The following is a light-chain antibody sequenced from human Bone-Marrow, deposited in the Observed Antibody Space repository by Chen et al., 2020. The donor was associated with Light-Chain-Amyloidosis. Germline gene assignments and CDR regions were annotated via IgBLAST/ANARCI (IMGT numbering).Light chain of an antibody. CDR2: EDD. CDR3: QSYQGSSQGV. V-gene: IGLV6-57*01. Sequence: NLMLTQPHSVSESPGKTVIISCTRSSGSIATNYVQWYQQRPGSSPTTVIYEDDQRPPGVPDRFSGSIDRSSNSASLTISGLKTEDEADYYCQSYQGSSQGVFCGGTKLTVL. CDR1: SGSIATNY. J-gene: IGLJ3*02.